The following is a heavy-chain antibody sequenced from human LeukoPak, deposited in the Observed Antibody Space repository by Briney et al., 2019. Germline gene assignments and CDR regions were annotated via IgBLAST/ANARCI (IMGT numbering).Heavy chain of an antibody. CDR3: AKSGIAAAGQRGYFDN. V-gene: IGHV3-30*18. CDR2: ISSDASNK. Sequence: GRSLRLSCAASGFNFSSYGMHWVRQAPGKGLEWLAVISSDASNKYFADSVKGRFTIPRDTSKDTLYLQMSSLTAEDTAVYYCAKSGIAAAGQRGYFDNWGQGALVTVSS. D-gene: IGHD6-13*01. J-gene: IGHJ4*02. CDR1: GFNFSSYG.